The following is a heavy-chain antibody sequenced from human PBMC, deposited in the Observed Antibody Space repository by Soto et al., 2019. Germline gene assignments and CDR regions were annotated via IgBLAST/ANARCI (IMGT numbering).Heavy chain of an antibody. CDR1: GYTFASYG. D-gene: IGHD3-22*01. Sequence: ASVKVSFKASGYTFASYGVSWVRQAPGQGLEWMGWISAYNGDTIYAQKLQGRVSLTTDTPTSTASMELRSLRSDDTAVYYCARDQMIASNWFDPWGQGTLVTVSS. CDR2: ISAYNGDT. J-gene: IGHJ5*02. V-gene: IGHV1-18*01. CDR3: ARDQMIASNWFDP.